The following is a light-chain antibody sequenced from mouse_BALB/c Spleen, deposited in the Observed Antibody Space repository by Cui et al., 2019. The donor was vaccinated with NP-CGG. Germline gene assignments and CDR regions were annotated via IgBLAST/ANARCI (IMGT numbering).Light chain of an antibody. V-gene: IGLV1*01. CDR3: ALWYSNHWV. J-gene: IGLJ1*01. Sequence: QAVVTQESALTTSPGETVTLPCRSSTEAVTTSNYANWVQEKPDHLFTGLIGGTNNRAPGVPARFSGSLIGDKAALTITGAQTADEAIYCCALWYSNHWVFGGGTKLTVL. CDR2: GTN. CDR1: TEAVTTSNY.